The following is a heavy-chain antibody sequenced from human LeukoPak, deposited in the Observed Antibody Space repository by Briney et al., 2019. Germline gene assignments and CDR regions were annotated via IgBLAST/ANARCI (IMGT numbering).Heavy chain of an antibody. Sequence: GGSLRLSCAASGFTFSSYAMSWVRQAPGKGLAWVSTISGGSGSTYCADSVKGRFTISRDNSKNTLYLQMNSLRDEDTAVYYFAKPRLERGGFPSTDWGQGTLSPSPQ. J-gene: IGHJ4*02. CDR2: ISGGSGST. CDR3: AKPRLERGGFPSTD. V-gene: IGHV3-23*01. CDR1: GFTFSSYA. D-gene: IGHD3-16*01.